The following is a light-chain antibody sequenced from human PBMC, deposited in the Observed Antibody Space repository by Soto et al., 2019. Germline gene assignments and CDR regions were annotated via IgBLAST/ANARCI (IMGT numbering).Light chain of an antibody. J-gene: IGLJ3*02. CDR2: DTS. Sequence: QAVVTQESSLTVSPGGTITLTCGSSTGAVTSGHHPYWLQQKPGQAPRSLIYDTSNKQSWAPARFSGSLLGGKAALTLSGAQAEDEADYYCMLTYSGPWVFGGGTKLTVL. CDR1: TGAVTSGHH. CDR3: MLTYSGPWV. V-gene: IGLV7-46*01.